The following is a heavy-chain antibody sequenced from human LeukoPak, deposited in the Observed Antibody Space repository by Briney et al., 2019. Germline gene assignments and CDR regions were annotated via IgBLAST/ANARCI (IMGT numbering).Heavy chain of an antibody. J-gene: IGHJ4*02. Sequence: SETLSLTCTVSGGSISSSSYYWGWIRQPPGKGLEWIGSIYYSGSTYYNPSLKSRVTISVDTSKNQFSLKLSSVTAADTAVYYCARLSACSSTSCYSAGLDYWGQGTLDAVSS. D-gene: IGHD2-2*01. CDR3: ARLSACSSTSCYSAGLDY. CDR1: GGSISSSSYY. CDR2: IYYSGST. V-gene: IGHV4-39*01.